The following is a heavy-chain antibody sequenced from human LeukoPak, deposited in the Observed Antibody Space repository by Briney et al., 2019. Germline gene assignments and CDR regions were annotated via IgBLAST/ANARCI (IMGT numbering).Heavy chain of an antibody. J-gene: IGHJ6*03. CDR2: IYYSGST. Sequence: SETLSLTCAVSGGSISSYYWSWIRQPPGKGLEWIGYIYYSGSTNYNPSLKSRVTISVDTSKNQFSLKLSSVTAADTAVYYCARDLGQDFWSPNPYYYYYMDVWGKGTTVTVSS. CDR1: GGSISSYY. D-gene: IGHD3-3*01. CDR3: ARDLGQDFWSPNPYYYYYMDV. V-gene: IGHV4-59*01.